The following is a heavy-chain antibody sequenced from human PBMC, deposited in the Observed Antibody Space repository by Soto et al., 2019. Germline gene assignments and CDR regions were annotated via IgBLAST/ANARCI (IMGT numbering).Heavy chain of an antibody. Sequence: PGGSLRLSCAASGLSVSSNYMTWVRQAPGKGLEWVCIIYRGGGTYYADSLKGRVLISRDDSKNTVYLQINNLGAGDTALYYCARRDDSETFDIWGQGTMVTVSS. CDR1: GLSVSSNY. J-gene: IGHJ3*02. CDR2: IYRGGGT. D-gene: IGHD5-18*01. CDR3: ARRDDSETFDI. V-gene: IGHV3-53*01.